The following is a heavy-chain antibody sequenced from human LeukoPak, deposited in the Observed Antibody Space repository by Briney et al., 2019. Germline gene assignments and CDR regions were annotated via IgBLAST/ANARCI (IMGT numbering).Heavy chain of an antibody. J-gene: IGHJ4*02. Sequence: PGGCLRLSCAASGFTFSSYSMNWVRQAPGKGLEWVTYISSSSSTIYYADSVKGRFTISRDNAKNSLYLQMNSLRAEDTAVYYCASIGITMVRDSYYFDYWGQGTLVTVSS. CDR3: ASIGITMVRDSYYFDY. V-gene: IGHV3-48*01. D-gene: IGHD3-10*01. CDR2: ISSSSSTI. CDR1: GFTFSSYS.